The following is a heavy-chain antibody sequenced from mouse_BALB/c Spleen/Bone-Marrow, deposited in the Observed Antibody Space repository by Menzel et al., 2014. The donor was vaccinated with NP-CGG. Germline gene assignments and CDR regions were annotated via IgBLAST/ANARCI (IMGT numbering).Heavy chain of an antibody. V-gene: IGHV1-15*01. Sequence: VQLQQSGAELVRPGASVTLSCKASGYTFTDYEMHWLKQTPVHGLEWIGAIDPETGATAYNQKFKGRATLTTDKSSSTAYMELRSLTSEDSAVYYCTRLDSSGYGAYWGQGTLVTVSA. J-gene: IGHJ3*01. CDR1: GYTFTDYE. CDR3: TRLDSSGYGAY. CDR2: IDPETGAT. D-gene: IGHD3-2*01.